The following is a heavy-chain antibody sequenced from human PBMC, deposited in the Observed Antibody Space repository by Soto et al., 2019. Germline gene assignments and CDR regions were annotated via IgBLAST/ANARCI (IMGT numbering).Heavy chain of an antibody. CDR3: TRDRLTYYYDSSGYYSLRYAFDI. CDR1: GFTFGDYA. D-gene: IGHD3-22*01. Sequence: LRLSCTASGFTFGDYAMSWVRQAPGKGLEWVGFIRSKAYGGTTEYAASVKGRFTTSRDDSKSIAYLQMNSLKTEDTAVYYCTRDRLTYYYDSSGYYSLRYAFDIWGQGTMVTVSS. J-gene: IGHJ3*02. V-gene: IGHV3-49*04. CDR2: IRSKAYGGTT.